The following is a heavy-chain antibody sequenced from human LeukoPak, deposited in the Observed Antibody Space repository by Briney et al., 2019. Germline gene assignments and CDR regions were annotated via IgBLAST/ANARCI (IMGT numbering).Heavy chain of an antibody. CDR1: GFTFSSYW. J-gene: IGHJ4*02. Sequence: QPGGSLRLSCAASGFTFSSYWMSWVRQAPGKGLEWVANIKQDGSEKYYVDSVKGRFTISRDNAKNSLYLQMNSLRAEDTAVCYCARDHASTYYYDSSGSVDYWGQGTLVTVSS. CDR2: IKQDGSEK. V-gene: IGHV3-7*04. D-gene: IGHD3-22*01. CDR3: ARDHASTYYYDSSGSVDY.